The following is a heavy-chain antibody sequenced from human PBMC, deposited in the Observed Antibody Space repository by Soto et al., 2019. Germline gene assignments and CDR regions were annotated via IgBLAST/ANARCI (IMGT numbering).Heavy chain of an antibody. V-gene: IGHV3-15*01. J-gene: IGHJ3*02. CDR3: TVEAGYSSSFVPSPDAFDI. D-gene: IGHD6-13*01. CDR1: GFTFSNAW. CDR2: IKSKTDGGTT. Sequence: GGSLRLSCAASGFTFSNAWMSWVRQAPGKGLEWVGRIKSKTDGGTTDYAAPVKGRFTISRDDSKNTRYLQMNSLKTEDTAVYYCTVEAGYSSSFVPSPDAFDIWGQGTMVTVSS.